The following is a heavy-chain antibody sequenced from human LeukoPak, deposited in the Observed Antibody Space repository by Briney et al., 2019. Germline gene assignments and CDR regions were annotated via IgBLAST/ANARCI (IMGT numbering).Heavy chain of an antibody. CDR2: ISTDGSIT. Sequence: GGSLRLSCSASGFTFSTYAMNWVRQAPSKGLEHVSGISTDGSITKYADSVKGRFIISRDNSRNTLYLQMSSLRPEDTAVYYCARVYVGLLWFGELLSRMDYYYYGMDVWGQGTTVTVSS. CDR1: GFTFSTYA. D-gene: IGHD3-10*01. CDR3: ARVYVGLLWFGELLSRMDYYYYGMDV. J-gene: IGHJ6*02. V-gene: IGHV3-64D*06.